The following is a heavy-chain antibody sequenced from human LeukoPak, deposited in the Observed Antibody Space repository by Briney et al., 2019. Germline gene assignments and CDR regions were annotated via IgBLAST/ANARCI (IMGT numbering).Heavy chain of an antibody. J-gene: IGHJ5*02. CDR2: IYYSGST. V-gene: IGHV4-59*01. CDR3: ARVVYSSSWYLSNWFDP. CDR1: GGSISSYY. D-gene: IGHD6-13*01. Sequence: SETLSLTCTVSGGSISSYYWSWIRQPPGKGLEWIGYIYYSGSTNYNPSLKSRVTISVDTSKNQFSLKLSSVTAADTAVYYCARVVYSSSWYLSNWFDPWGQGTLVTVSS.